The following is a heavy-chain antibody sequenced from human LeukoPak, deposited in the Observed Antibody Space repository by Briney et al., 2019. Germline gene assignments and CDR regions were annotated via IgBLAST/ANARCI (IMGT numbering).Heavy chain of an antibody. J-gene: IGHJ6*04. V-gene: IGHV1-8*01. CDR3: AKAPNYYGSGSPYQMDV. D-gene: IGHD3-10*01. CDR1: GYTFASDD. Sequence: ASVKVSCKASGYTFASDDINWVRQATGQGLEWMGWINPNSGYTGYAQKFQGRVTMTANPSISTVYLELSSLGSEDTAVYYCAKAPNYYGSGSPYQMDVWGKGTMVTVSS. CDR2: INPNSGYT.